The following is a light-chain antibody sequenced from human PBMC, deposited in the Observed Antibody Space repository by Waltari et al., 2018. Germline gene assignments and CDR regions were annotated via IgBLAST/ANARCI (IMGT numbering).Light chain of an antibody. J-gene: IGKJ1*01. CDR1: QSVSSF. V-gene: IGKV3-11*01. Sequence: DIVLTQSPATVSLSPGERAPLSCRTSQSVSSFVAWYPQKPGQPPRLLIADASNRASGISDRITASGSGLDFTLTISSLEPEDVGVYYCQQRDNWPWTFGQGTKVEIK. CDR2: DAS. CDR3: QQRDNWPWT.